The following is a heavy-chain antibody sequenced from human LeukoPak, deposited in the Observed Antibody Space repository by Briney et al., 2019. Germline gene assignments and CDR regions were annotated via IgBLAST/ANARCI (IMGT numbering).Heavy chain of an antibody. CDR2: IYYSGST. V-gene: IGHV4-39*07. CDR1: GGSISSSSYY. CDR3: ARDRRSGGSSVGFDY. J-gene: IGHJ4*02. D-gene: IGHD2-15*01. Sequence: SETLSLTCTVSGGSISSSSYYWGWIRQPPGKGLEWIGSIYYSGSTYYNPSLKSRVTISVDTSKNQFSLKLSSVTAADTAVYYCARDRRSGGSSVGFDYWGQGTLVTVSS.